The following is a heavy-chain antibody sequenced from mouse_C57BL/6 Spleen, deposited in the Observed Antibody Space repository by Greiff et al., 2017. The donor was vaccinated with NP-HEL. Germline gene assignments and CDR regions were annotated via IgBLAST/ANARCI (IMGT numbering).Heavy chain of an antibody. V-gene: IGHV1-15*01. J-gene: IGHJ3*01. CDR3: TTQLTGTSWFAY. Sequence: QVQLQQSGAELVRPGASVTLSCKASGYTFTDYEMHWVKQTPVHGLEWIGAIDPETGGTAYNQKFKGKAILTADKSSSTAYMELRSLTSEDSAVYYCTTQLTGTSWFAYWGQGTLVTVSA. CDR1: GYTFTDYE. D-gene: IGHD4-1*01. CDR2: IDPETGGT.